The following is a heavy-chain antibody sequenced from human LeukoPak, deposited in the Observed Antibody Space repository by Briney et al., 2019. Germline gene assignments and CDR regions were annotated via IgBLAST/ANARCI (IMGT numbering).Heavy chain of an antibody. V-gene: IGHV4-59*01. CDR3: ARGRIWELPDYFQH. CDR1: GGSISSYY. Sequence: SETLSLTCTVSGGSISSYYWSWIRQPPGKGLEWIGYIYYSGSTNYNPSLKSRVTISVDTSKNQFSLKLSSVTAADTAVYYCARGRIWELPDYFQHWGQGTLVTVSS. CDR2: IYYSGST. J-gene: IGHJ1*01. D-gene: IGHD1-26*01.